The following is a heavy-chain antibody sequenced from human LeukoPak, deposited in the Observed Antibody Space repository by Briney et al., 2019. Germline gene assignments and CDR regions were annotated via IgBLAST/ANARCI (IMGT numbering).Heavy chain of an antibody. CDR3: AKEAYSGSSFDF. CDR2: ISYDGSNK. D-gene: IGHD6-6*01. CDR1: GFTFSSYA. V-gene: IGHV3-30*04. Sequence: GRSLRLSCAASGFTFSSYAMHWVRQAPGKGLEWVAVISYDGSNKYYADSVKGRFTISRDNSKNTLYLQMNRLRADDMAIYYCAKEAYSGSSFDFWGQGTLVTVSS. J-gene: IGHJ4*02.